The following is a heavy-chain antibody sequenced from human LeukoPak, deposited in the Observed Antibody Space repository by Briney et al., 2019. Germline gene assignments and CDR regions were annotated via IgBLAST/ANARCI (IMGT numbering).Heavy chain of an antibody. Sequence: SGTLSLTCAVSGGSISSSNSYWGWIRQPPGKGLEWIGSIYYSGNTYYNASLKSQVSISIDTSKNQFSLRLTSVTAADTAVYYCARQTGSGLFILPGGQGTLVTVSP. CDR1: GGSISSSNSY. CDR2: IYYSGNT. D-gene: IGHD3/OR15-3a*01. CDR3: ARQTGSGLFILP. J-gene: IGHJ4*02. V-gene: IGHV4-39*01.